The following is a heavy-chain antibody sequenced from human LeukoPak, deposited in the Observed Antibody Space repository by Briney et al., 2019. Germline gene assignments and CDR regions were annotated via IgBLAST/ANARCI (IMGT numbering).Heavy chain of an antibody. CDR2: ISSSSSYI. CDR1: GFTFSTYS. D-gene: IGHD2-2*01. Sequence: AGGSLRPSCAASGFTFSTYSMNWVRQVPGKGLEWVSSISSSSSYIYYADSVKGRFTISRDNAKNSLYLQMNSLRAEDTAVYYCASEKPRGRRGYQLLRLPLDAFDIWGQGTMVTVSS. CDR3: ASEKPRGRRGYQLLRLPLDAFDI. V-gene: IGHV3-21*01. J-gene: IGHJ3*02.